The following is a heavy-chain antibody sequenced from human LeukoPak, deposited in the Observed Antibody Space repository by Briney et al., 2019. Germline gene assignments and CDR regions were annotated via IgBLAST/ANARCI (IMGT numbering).Heavy chain of an antibody. CDR1: GFIFSSYN. CDR2: ISSRSRDV. J-gene: IGHJ6*02. D-gene: IGHD3-22*01. V-gene: IGHV3-21*01. Sequence: GGSLRLSCAASGFIFSSYNMNWVRQAPGKGLEWVSSISSRSRDVYYADSVKGRFTISRDNSENTLYLQMNSLRAEDTAVYYCARDLNYYDSSGYSSREDYYGMDVWGQGTTVTVSS. CDR3: ARDLNYYDSSGYSSREDYYGMDV.